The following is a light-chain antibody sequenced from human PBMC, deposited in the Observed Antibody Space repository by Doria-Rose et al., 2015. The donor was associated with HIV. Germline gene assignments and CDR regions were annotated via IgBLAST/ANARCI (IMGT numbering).Light chain of an antibody. J-gene: IGKJ2*01. CDR2: GPS. CDR1: QNVNNNY. Sequence: EIVLTQSPGTLSLPPGERATLSCRASQNVNNNYLAWYHQKPGQAPRLLIYGPSSRATGIPDRFSGSGSGTDFTLTISRLEPEDFAVYYCQQYGSFPYTFGQGTKLEIK. V-gene: IGKV3-20*01. CDR3: QQYGSFPYT.